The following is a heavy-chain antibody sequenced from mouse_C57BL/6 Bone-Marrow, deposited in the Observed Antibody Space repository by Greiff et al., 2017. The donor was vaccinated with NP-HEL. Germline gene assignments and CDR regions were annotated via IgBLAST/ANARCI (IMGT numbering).Heavy chain of an antibody. CDR1: GYTFTSYW. V-gene: IGHV1-50*01. Sequence: QVQLQQPGAELVKPGDSVKLSCKASGYTFTSYWMQWVKQRSGRGLEWIGEIDPSDSYTNYNQKFKGKATLTVDTSSSTAYMQLSSLTSEDSAVYYGFYDFYFDVWGTGTTVTVSS. J-gene: IGHJ1*03. CDR3: FYDFYFDV. CDR2: IDPSDSYT. D-gene: IGHD2-4*01.